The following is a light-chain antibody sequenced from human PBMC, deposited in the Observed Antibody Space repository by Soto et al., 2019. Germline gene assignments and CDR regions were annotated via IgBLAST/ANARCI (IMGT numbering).Light chain of an antibody. J-gene: IGLJ3*02. V-gene: IGLV1-44*01. CDR3: ATWDDSLSGWV. CDR1: SSNIGSNT. Sequence: QTVLTQPPSASGTPGQRVTISCSGSSSNIGSNTLNWYQHLPGTAPKLLIYNNDQRPSGVPDRFSGSKSGTSASLAISGLQSADEADYFCATWDDSLSGWVFGGGTKLTVL. CDR2: NND.